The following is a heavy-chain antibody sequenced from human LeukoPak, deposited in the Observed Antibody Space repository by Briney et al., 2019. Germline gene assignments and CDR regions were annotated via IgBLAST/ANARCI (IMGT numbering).Heavy chain of an antibody. CDR1: GFTFSSYA. CDR2: ISYDGSNK. Sequence: GGSLRLSRAASGFTFSSYAMHWVRQAPGKGLEWVAVISYDGSNKYYADSVKGRFTISRDNSKNTLYLQMNSLRAEDTAVYYCARSFLPWIQLWLYLGCPDYWGQGTLVTVSS. J-gene: IGHJ4*02. D-gene: IGHD5-18*01. CDR3: ARSFLPWIQLWLYLGCPDY. V-gene: IGHV3-30-3*01.